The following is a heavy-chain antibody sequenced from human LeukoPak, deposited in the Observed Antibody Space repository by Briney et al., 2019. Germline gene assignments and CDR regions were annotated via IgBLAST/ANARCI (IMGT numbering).Heavy chain of an antibody. CDR2: INPSGGST. CDR1: GYTFTSYY. CDR3: ASEYDILTGFSY. Sequence: GASVKVSCKASGYTFTSYYMHWVRQAPGQGLEWMGIINPSGGSTSCAQKFQGRVTVTRDMSTSTVYMELSSLRSEDTAVYYCASEYDILTGFSYWGQGTLVTVSS. V-gene: IGHV1-46*01. J-gene: IGHJ4*02. D-gene: IGHD3-9*01.